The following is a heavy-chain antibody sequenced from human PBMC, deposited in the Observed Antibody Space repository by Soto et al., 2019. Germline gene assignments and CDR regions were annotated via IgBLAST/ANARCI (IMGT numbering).Heavy chain of an antibody. V-gene: IGHV3-30*18. Sequence: QVHLVESGGGVVQPGRSLRLSCAASGFTFSSHGMHWIRQAPGKGLEWVAVIPYDGSHQYYADSVKGRFSISRDNSKNERYLQMNSLRAEDTAVYYCAKLRVLEWEVQESDYWGQGTLVSVSS. D-gene: IGHD3-3*01. CDR3: AKLRVLEWEVQESDY. CDR1: GFTFSSHG. CDR2: IPYDGSHQ. J-gene: IGHJ4*02.